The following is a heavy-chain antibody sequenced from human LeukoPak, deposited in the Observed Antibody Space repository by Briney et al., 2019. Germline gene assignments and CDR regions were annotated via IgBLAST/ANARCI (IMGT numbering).Heavy chain of an antibody. Sequence: GRSLRLSCAASGFTFSSYAMHWVRQAPGKGLEWVAVISYDGSNKYYADSVKGRFTISRDNSKNTPYLQMNSLRAEDTAVYYSARVPVGTAAAGTGHYYYGMDVWGQGITVTVSS. CDR1: GFTFSSYA. D-gene: IGHD6-13*01. CDR3: ARVPVGTAAAGTGHYYYGMDV. J-gene: IGHJ6*02. CDR2: ISYDGSNK. V-gene: IGHV3-30-3*01.